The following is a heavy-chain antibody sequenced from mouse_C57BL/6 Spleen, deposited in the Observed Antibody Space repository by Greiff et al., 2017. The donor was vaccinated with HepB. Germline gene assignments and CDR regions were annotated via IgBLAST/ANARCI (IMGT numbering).Heavy chain of an antibody. Sequence: VQLQQSGAELVKPGASVKISCKASGYAFSSYWMNWVKQRPGKGLEWIGQIYPGDGDTNYNGKFKGKATLTADKSSSTAYMQLYSLTSEDSAVYFCARSEEGNYGWFAYWGQGTLVTVSA. CDR2: IYPGDGDT. J-gene: IGHJ3*01. CDR3: ARSEEGNYGWFAY. V-gene: IGHV1-80*01. CDR1: GYAFSSYW. D-gene: IGHD2-1*01.